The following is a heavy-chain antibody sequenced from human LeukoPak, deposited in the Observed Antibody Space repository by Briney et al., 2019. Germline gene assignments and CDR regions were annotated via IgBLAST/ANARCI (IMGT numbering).Heavy chain of an antibody. CDR1: GFTFSHHW. D-gene: IGHD1-26*01. CDR3: AREELVGATGGAFDI. V-gene: IGHV3-7*01. J-gene: IGHJ3*02. CDR2: IKFDGSEK. Sequence: GGSLRLSCSGSGFTFSHHWMTWVRQAPGKGLEWVASIKFDGSEKFYGDSVKGRFTISRDNAKNSLYLQMNSLRAEDTAVYYCAREELVGATGGAFDIWGQGTMVTVSS.